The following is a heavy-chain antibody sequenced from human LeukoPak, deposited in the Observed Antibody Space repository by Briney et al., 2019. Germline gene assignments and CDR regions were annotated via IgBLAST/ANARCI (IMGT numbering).Heavy chain of an antibody. Sequence: SGPTLVNPTQTLTLTCTFSGFSLSTSGVGVGWIRQPPGKALEWLALIYWDDDKRYSPSLKSRLTITKDTSKNQVVLTMTNMDPVDTATYYCAHALAYYDYVWGSYRPTKSVFDPWGQGTLVTVSS. J-gene: IGHJ5*02. V-gene: IGHV2-5*02. CDR1: GFSLSTSGVG. D-gene: IGHD3-16*02. CDR2: IYWDDDK. CDR3: AHALAYYDYVWGSYRPTKSVFDP.